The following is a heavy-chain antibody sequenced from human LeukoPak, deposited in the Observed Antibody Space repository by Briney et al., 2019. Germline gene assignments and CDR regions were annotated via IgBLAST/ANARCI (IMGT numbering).Heavy chain of an antibody. CDR1: GYSISRGYY. V-gene: IGHV4-38-2*01. Sequence: PSETLSPTCAASGYSISRGYYWGWVRQSPGKRPQWLGSVHESGSSHHNPSLRSRVTIELDTSENEFSLTLTSVTAADSGTYYCVRGEVGDFDSWGQGNLAIVSS. CDR2: VHESGSS. CDR3: VRGEVGDFDS. D-gene: IGHD1-26*01. J-gene: IGHJ4*02.